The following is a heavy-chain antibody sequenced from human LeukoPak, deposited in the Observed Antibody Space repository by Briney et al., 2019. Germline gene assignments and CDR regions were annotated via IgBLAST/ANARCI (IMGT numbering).Heavy chain of an antibody. CDR2: IYYSGST. V-gene: IGHV4-39*01. CDR3: ARHKLRPSLSSAWYSDY. D-gene: IGHD6-19*01. Sequence: KPSETLSLTCTVSGGSISSSTYYWGWIRQPPGKGLEWIGTIYYSGSTYYNPSLKSRVTISEDTSKNQFSLKLTSVTAADTAVYYCARHKLRPSLSSAWYSDYWGQGTLVTVSS. J-gene: IGHJ4*02. CDR1: GGSISSSTYY.